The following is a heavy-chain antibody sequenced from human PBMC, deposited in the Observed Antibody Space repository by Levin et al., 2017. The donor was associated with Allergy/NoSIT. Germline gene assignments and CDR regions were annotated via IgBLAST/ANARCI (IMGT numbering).Heavy chain of an antibody. D-gene: IGHD1-26*01. Sequence: GESLKISCAASGFTFSSYWMSWVRQAPGKGLEWVANIKQDGSEKYYVDSVKGRFTISRDNAKNSLYLQMNSLRAEDTAVYYCARVAGGELLWRYIWYFDLWGRGTLVTVSS. CDR2: IKQDGSEK. V-gene: IGHV3-7*01. CDR3: ARVAGGELLWRYIWYFDL. J-gene: IGHJ2*01. CDR1: GFTFSSYW.